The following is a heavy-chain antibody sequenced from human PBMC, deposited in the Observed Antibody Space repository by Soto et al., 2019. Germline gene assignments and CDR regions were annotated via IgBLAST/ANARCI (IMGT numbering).Heavy chain of an antibody. Sequence: PSETLSLTCAVSGGSISSGGYSWSWIRQPPGKGLEWIGYIYHSGSTYYNPSLESRVTISVDRSKNQFSLKLSSVTAADTAVYYCARASSGYSYGYFDYWGQGTLVTVSS. CDR1: GGSISSGGYS. D-gene: IGHD5-18*01. CDR3: ARASSGYSYGYFDY. CDR2: IYHSGST. V-gene: IGHV4-30-2*01. J-gene: IGHJ4*02.